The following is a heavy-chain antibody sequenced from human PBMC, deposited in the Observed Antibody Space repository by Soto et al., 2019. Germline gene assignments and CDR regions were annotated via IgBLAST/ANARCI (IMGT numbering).Heavy chain of an antibody. CDR3: AIQDGGVVY. CDR1: GYTISSYP. Sequence: GASVNVSRKGSGYTISSYPMDWGRPAPGQRLVWMGLINAHSGNTNYAQKFQGRVTMTRDTSTSTAYMELSSLRSEDTAVYYCAIQDGGVVYWGQGTLVTVSS. CDR2: INAHSGNT. V-gene: IGHV1-3*01. D-gene: IGHD3-16*01. J-gene: IGHJ4*02.